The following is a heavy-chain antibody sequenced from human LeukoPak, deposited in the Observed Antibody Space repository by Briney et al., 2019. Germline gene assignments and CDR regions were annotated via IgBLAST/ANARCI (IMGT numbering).Heavy chain of an antibody. CDR2: INHSGST. V-gene: IGHV4-34*01. CDR1: GGSFSGYY. D-gene: IGHD5-12*01. Sequence: PSETLSLTCAVYGGSFSGYYWSWIRQPPGKGLEWIGEINHSGSTNYNPSLKSRVTISVDTSKNQFSLKLSSVTAADTAVYYCAREVATWVYWGQGTLVTVSS. CDR3: AREVATWVY. J-gene: IGHJ4*02.